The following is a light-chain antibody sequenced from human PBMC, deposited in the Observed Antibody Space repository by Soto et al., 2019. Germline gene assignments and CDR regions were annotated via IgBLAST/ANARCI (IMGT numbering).Light chain of an antibody. CDR1: TSNIGTNN. V-gene: IGLV1-44*01. J-gene: IGLJ2*01. Sequence: QSVLTQPPSASATPGQRVTISCSGSTSNIGTNNVNWYQQLPGTAPKLLIYTNNQRPSGVPDRFSGSKSGTSASLAISGLQSEDEADYYCAAWDDSLNGPVFGGGTKVTVL. CDR3: AAWDDSLNGPV. CDR2: TNN.